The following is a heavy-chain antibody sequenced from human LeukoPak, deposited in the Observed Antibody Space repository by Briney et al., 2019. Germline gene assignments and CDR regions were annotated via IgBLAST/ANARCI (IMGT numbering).Heavy chain of an antibody. CDR2: IYSGGST. D-gene: IGHD3-9*01. J-gene: IGHJ4*02. V-gene: IGHV3-66*01. Sequence: QAGGSLRLSCAASGFTVSSNYMSWVRQAPGKGLEWVSVIYSGGSTYYADSVKGRFTISRDNSKNTLYLQMNSLRVEDTAVYYCTRYTAETGSWSWGQGTLVTVSS. CDR3: TRYTAETGSWS. CDR1: GFTVSSNY.